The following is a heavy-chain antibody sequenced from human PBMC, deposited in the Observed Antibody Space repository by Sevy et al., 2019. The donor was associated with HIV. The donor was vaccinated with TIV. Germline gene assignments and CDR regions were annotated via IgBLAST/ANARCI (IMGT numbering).Heavy chain of an antibody. CDR1: GFIFEDYG. Sequence: GRSLRLSCAASGFIFEDYGMNWVRQVPGKGLEWVSGISWNGGSTIYTDSVKGRFTISRDNAKKSLFLQMNRLRAEDTALYYCARTKALWFGEALKLRYFDNWGQGTPVTVSS. CDR2: ISWNGGST. D-gene: IGHD3-10*01. V-gene: IGHV3-20*04. CDR3: ARTKALWFGEALKLRYFDN. J-gene: IGHJ4*02.